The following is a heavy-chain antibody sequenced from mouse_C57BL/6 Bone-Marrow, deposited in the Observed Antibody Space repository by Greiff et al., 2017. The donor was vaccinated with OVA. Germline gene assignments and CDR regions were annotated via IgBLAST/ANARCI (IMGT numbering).Heavy chain of an antibody. J-gene: IGHJ2*01. CDR1: GFTFSDAW. V-gene: IGHV6-6*01. CDR2: IRNKANNHAT. CDR3: TRSIITTVVAGFDY. D-gene: IGHD1-1*01. Sequence: EVKLEESGGGLVQPGGSMKLSCAASGFTFSDAWMDWVRQSPEKGLEWVAEIRNKANNHATYYAESVKGRFTISRDDSKSSVYLQMNSLRAEDTGIYYCTRSIITTVVAGFDYWGQGTTLTVSS.